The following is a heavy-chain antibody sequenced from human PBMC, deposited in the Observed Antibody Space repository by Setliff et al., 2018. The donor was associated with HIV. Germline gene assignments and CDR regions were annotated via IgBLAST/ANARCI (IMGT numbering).Heavy chain of an antibody. V-gene: IGHV4-34*01. CDR2: INHSGST. CDR1: GGSFSGYD. J-gene: IGHJ4*02. D-gene: IGHD1-26*01. Sequence: PSETLSLTCDVYGGSFSGYDWSWIRQPPGKGLEWIGEINHSGSTNYNMSLWSRVTISLDASRNQFSLELISVTAADTAVYYCAGGPGTTSIDYWAQGTLVTVSS. CDR3: AGGPGTTSIDY.